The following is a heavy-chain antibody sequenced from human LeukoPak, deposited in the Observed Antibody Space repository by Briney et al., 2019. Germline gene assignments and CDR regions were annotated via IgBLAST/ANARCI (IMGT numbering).Heavy chain of an antibody. CDR1: GFTFSSYA. CDR3: AKRMGYSSSWYYFDY. J-gene: IGHJ4*02. CDR2: ISGSGGST. D-gene: IGHD6-13*01. V-gene: IGHV3-23*01. Sequence: GGSLRLSCAASGFTFSSYAMSWVRQASGKGLEWVSAISGSGGSTYYADSVKGRFTISRDNSKNTLYLQMNSLRAEDTAVYYCAKRMGYSSSWYYFDYWGQGTLVTVSS.